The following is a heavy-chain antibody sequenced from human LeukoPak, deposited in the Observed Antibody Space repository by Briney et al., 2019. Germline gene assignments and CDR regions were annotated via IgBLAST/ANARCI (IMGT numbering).Heavy chain of an antibody. CDR1: GGSISSYY. CDR3: ARDKGGYYYYYMDV. D-gene: IGHD3-16*01. CDR2: IYYSGSTN. Sequence: SETLSLTCSVSGGSISSYYWTWIRQPPGKGLEWMGYIYYSGSTNNYNPSLKSRVTISVDTSKNQFSLKLSSVTAADTAVYYCARDKGGYYYYYMDVWGRGTTVTVSS. J-gene: IGHJ6*03. V-gene: IGHV4-59*12.